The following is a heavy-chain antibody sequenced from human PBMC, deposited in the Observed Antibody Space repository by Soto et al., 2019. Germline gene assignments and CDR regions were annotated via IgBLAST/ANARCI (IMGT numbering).Heavy chain of an antibody. D-gene: IGHD6-19*01. CDR1: GGTFSSYA. Sequence: QVQLVQSGAEVQKPGSSVKVSCKASGGTFSSYAISWVRQAPGQGLEWMGGYIPIFGTANYAQKFQGRGTIPADESTSTAYMELSSLRSEDTAVYYCARGDSSSGQWAWDYWGQGTLVTVSS. V-gene: IGHV1-69*01. J-gene: IGHJ4*02. CDR3: ARGDSSSGQWAWDY. CDR2: YIPIFGTA.